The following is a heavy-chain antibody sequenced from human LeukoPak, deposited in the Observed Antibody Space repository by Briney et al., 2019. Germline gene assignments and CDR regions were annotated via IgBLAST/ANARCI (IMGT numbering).Heavy chain of an antibody. CDR1: GFTFNSYG. Sequence: GGSLRLSCAASGFTFNSYGMHWVRQAPGKGLEWLAFISYDGSNTYYADSVKGRFTVSRDDSKSTLYLQMNSLRAEDTAVYYCAKVEAMYYYGSGTPYSSNWGQGTLVTVSS. V-gene: IGHV3-30*02. D-gene: IGHD3-10*01. CDR2: ISYDGSNT. CDR3: AKVEAMYYYGSGTPYSSN. J-gene: IGHJ4*02.